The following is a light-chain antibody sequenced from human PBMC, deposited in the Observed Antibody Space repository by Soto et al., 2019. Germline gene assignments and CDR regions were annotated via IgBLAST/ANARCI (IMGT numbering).Light chain of an antibody. V-gene: IGLV2-14*01. J-gene: IGLJ2*01. CDR1: SSDVGGYNY. Sequence: QSALTQPASVSGSPGQSITISCTGTSSDVGGYNYVSWYQQHPGKAPKLMIYDVSNRPSGVSNRFSGSKSGNTASLTISGLHAEDEADYYFSSYTSSSTLVFGGGTKRTVL. CDR3: SSYTSSSTLV. CDR2: DVS.